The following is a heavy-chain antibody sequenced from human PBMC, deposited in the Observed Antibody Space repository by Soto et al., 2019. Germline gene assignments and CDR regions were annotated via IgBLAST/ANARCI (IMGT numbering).Heavy chain of an antibody. CDR3: ARVGPWVPYYYFSMPYTLENCFDP. J-gene: IGHJ5*02. V-gene: IGHV4-38-2*01. D-gene: IGHD3-10*01. Sequence: SETLSLTCAVSGYSISSGYYWGWLRQPPGKGLEWIGGIYHGGSTYYNPSLNSRVTLSIDMTNNHVSLILNSVTAADTAVYYCARVGPWVPYYYFSMPYTLENCFDPSGPGILVTGSS. CDR2: IYHGGST. CDR1: GYSISSGYY.